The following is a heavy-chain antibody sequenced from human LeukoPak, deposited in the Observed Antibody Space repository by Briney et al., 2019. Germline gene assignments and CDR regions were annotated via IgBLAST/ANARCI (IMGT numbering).Heavy chain of an antibody. V-gene: IGHV3-48*01. CDR2: ISRSSSII. CDR3: ARENGGYSYPDY. D-gene: IGHD5-18*01. CDR1: GFTFSSYS. J-gene: IGHJ4*02. Sequence: PGGSLRLSGAASGFTFSSYSMNWVRQAPGKGLEWVSYISRSSSIIYYADSVKGRCNICRDNAKNSLYLQMNRLRAEDTAVYYCARENGGYSYPDYWGQGTLVTVSS.